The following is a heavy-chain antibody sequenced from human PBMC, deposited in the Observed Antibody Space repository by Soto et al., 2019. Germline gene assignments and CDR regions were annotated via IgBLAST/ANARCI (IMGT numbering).Heavy chain of an antibody. CDR3: ARDNPPYFTSSDDDY. D-gene: IGHD6-6*01. Sequence: GASVKVSCKASGYTFTGYYMHWVRQAPGQGLEWMGLIDPNSGGTNYAQKFQGRVTMTRDTSISTAYMELSRLRSDDTAVYYRARDNPPYFTSSDDDYWAHRPPVSVSS. J-gene: IGHJ4*01. CDR2: IDPNSGGT. V-gene: IGHV1-2*02. CDR1: GYTFTGYY.